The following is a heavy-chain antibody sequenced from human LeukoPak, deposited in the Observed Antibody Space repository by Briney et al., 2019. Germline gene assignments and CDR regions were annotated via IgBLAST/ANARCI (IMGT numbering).Heavy chain of an antibody. J-gene: IGHJ4*02. Sequence: GESLKISCKGSGYSFTSYWIGWVRQMPGKGLEWMGIIYPGDSDTRYSLSFQGQVTISADKSISTAYLQWSSLKASDTAMYYCARTTNRYSGSYYEFDYWGQGTLVTVSS. D-gene: IGHD1-26*01. CDR1: GYSFTSYW. CDR3: ARTTNRYSGSYYEFDY. CDR2: IYPGDSDT. V-gene: IGHV5-51*01.